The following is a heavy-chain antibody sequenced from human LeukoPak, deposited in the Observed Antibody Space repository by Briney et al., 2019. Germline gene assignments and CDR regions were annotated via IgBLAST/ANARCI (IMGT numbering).Heavy chain of an antibody. D-gene: IGHD3-3*01. Sequence: SQTLSLTCTVSGGSISSGDYYWSWIRQPPGKGLEWIGYIYYTGSTYYNSSLKSRVTISVDTSKNQFSLKLTSVTAADTAVYYCASTLFGVAQGPFDYWGQGTLVTVSS. V-gene: IGHV4-30-4*08. CDR2: IYYTGST. J-gene: IGHJ4*02. CDR3: ASTLFGVAQGPFDY. CDR1: GGSISSGDYY.